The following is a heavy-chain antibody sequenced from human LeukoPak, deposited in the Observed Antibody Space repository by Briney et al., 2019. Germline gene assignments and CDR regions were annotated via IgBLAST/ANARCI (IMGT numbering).Heavy chain of an antibody. D-gene: IGHD5-18*01. CDR2: ISAYSGDT. CDR1: GYTFSKYG. J-gene: IGHJ4*02. CDR3: AREGGHSYGREFDY. V-gene: IGHV1-18*01. Sequence: ASVKVSCKASGYTFSKYGFSWVRQAPGQGLEWMGWISAYSGDTNFAQKFQDRVTVTTDTSTSTAYMELRSLRSDDTAVYYCAREGGHSYGREFDYWGQGTLVTVSS.